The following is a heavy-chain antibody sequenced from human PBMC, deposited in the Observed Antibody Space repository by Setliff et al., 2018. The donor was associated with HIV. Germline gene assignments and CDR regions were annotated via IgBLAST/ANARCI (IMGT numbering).Heavy chain of an antibody. D-gene: IGHD3-3*01. CDR1: GGSVSSGSYY. CDR3: ARARFWSGYYTGDNYYYMDV. Sequence: SETLSLTCSVSGGSVSSGSYYWSWIRQAAGKGLEWIGHVYTTGSTNYNPSLKSRVSISLDTSKNQFSLKLSSVTAADTAVYYCARARFWSGYYTGDNYYYMDVWGKGTTVTVSS. V-gene: IGHV4-61*09. J-gene: IGHJ6*03. CDR2: VYTTGST.